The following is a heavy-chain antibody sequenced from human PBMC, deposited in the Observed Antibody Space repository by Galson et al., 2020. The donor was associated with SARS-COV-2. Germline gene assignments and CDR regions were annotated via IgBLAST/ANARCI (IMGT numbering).Heavy chain of an antibody. V-gene: IGHV2-70*11. CDR3: AREQATINSLDY. Sequence: SGPTLVKPTQTLPLTCTFSGFSPSTSGMCVSWIRQPPGKALEWLARIDWDDDKYYSTSLKTRLTISKDTAKNQVVLTMTNMDPVDTATYYCAREQATINSLDYWGQGTLVTVSS. CDR2: IDWDDDK. J-gene: IGHJ4*02. CDR1: GFSPSTSGMC. D-gene: IGHD5-12*01.